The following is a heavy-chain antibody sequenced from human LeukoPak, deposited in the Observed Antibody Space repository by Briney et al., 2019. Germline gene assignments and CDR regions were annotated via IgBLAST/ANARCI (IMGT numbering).Heavy chain of an antibody. CDR1: GGSISSSSYY. Sequence: SETLSLTCTVSGGSISSSSYYWGWIRQPPGRGLEWIGSIYYSGSTYYNPSLKSRVTISVDTSKNQFSLKLSSVTAADTAVYYCARDLADDYGRDYWGQGTLVTVSS. CDR2: IYYSGST. J-gene: IGHJ4*02. V-gene: IGHV4-39*07. D-gene: IGHD4-17*01. CDR3: ARDLADDYGRDY.